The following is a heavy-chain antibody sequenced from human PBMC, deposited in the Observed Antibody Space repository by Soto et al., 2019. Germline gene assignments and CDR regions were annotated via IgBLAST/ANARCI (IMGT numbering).Heavy chain of an antibody. Sequence: EVELVESGGGLVQPGGSLRLSCAASGFTFRTYRMHWVRQAPGKGLVWVSRIDTDGRSISYADSVKGRFTISRDNAKNTLYLQMGSLKDEDTAVYYCVREGRDTNNYQLGGFDFWGQGTQVTVSS. CDR3: VREGRDTNNYQLGGFDF. CDR2: IDTDGRSI. V-gene: IGHV3-74*01. J-gene: IGHJ4*02. D-gene: IGHD2-8*01. CDR1: GFTFRTYR.